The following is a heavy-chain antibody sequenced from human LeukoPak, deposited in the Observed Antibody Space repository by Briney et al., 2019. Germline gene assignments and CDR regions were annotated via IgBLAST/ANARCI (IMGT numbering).Heavy chain of an antibody. J-gene: IGHJ3*02. Sequence: PSETLSLTCTVSGGSISSSSYYWGWIRQPPGKGLEWIGSIYYSGSTYYNPSLKSRVTISVDTSKNQFSLKLSSVTAADTAVYYCASTGYSYAVNEIHAFDIWGQGTMDTVSS. V-gene: IGHV4-39*01. CDR1: GGSISSSSYY. CDR2: IYYSGST. CDR3: ASTGYSYAVNEIHAFDI. D-gene: IGHD5-18*01.